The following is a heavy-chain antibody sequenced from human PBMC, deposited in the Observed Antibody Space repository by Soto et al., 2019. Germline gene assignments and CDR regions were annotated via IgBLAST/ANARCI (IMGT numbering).Heavy chain of an antibody. CDR2: MNPGSGDT. CDR3: ARMETFGSLNWFDP. V-gene: IGHV1-8*01. CDR1: GYSFTNND. J-gene: IGHJ5*02. Sequence: ASVKVSCKASGYSFTNNDVSWVRQATGQGLEWMGWMNPGSGDTGYAQKFQGRVTMTRDISIATAYMELSSLRSDDTAIYYCARMETFGSLNWFDPWGQGTLVTVAS. D-gene: IGHD3-16*01.